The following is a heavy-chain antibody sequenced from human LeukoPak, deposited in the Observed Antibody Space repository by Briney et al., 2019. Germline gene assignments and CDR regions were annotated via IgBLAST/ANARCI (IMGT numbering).Heavy chain of an antibody. CDR1: GFTFSSYW. D-gene: IGHD3-22*01. V-gene: IGHV3-7*01. J-gene: IGHJ4*02. CDR3: TTEDSRGYYRYYFDY. CDR2: IKQDGSEK. Sequence: GGSLRLSCAASGFTFSSYWMSWVRQAPGKGLEWVANIKQDGSEKYYVDSVKGRFTISRDNAKNSPYLQMNSLRAEDTAVYYCTTEDSRGYYRYYFDYWGQGTLVTVSS.